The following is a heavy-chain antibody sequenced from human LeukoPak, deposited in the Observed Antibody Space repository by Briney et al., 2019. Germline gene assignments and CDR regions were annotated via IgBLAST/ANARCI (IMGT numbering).Heavy chain of an antibody. J-gene: IGHJ4*02. Sequence: ASVKVSCKASGYTFTSYYMHWVRQAPGQGLEWMGWINPNSGGTNYAQKFQGRVTMTRDTSISTAYMELSRLRSDDTAVYYCARGIAAAGFFDYWGQGTLVTVSS. V-gene: IGHV1-2*02. D-gene: IGHD6-13*01. CDR3: ARGIAAAGFFDY. CDR2: INPNSGGT. CDR1: GYTFTSYY.